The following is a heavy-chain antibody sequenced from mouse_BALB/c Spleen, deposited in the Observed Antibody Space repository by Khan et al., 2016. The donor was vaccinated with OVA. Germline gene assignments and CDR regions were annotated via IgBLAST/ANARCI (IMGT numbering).Heavy chain of an antibody. CDR3: ASELGRYYAMDY. Sequence: EVQLQESGPGLVKPSQSLSLTCTVTGYSITSDYAWNWIRQFPGNKLEWMGYISNSGNTNYNPSLKRRISITRDTSKNQFFLQLNSVTTEDTARYYCASELGRYYAMDYWGQGTSVTVSS. J-gene: IGHJ4*01. CDR2: ISNSGNT. V-gene: IGHV3-2*02. CDR1: GYSITSDYA. D-gene: IGHD4-1*01.